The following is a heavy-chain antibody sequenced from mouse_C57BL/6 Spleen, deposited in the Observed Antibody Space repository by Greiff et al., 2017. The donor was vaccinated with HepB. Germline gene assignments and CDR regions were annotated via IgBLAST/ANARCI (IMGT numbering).Heavy chain of an antibody. Sequence: EVMLVESEGGLVQPGSSMKLSCTASGFTFSDYYMAWVRQVPEKGLEWVANINYDGSSTYYLDSLKSRFIISRDNAKNILCLQMSSLKSEDTATYYCARDTPPDYWGQGTTLTVSS. CDR1: GFTFSDYY. CDR2: INYDGSST. V-gene: IGHV5-16*01. CDR3: ARDTPPDY. J-gene: IGHJ2*01.